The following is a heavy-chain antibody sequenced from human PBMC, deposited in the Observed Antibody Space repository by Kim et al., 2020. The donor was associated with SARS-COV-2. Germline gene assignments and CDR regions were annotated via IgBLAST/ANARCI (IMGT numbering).Heavy chain of an antibody. V-gene: IGHV3-30*04. J-gene: IGHJ4*01. CDR2: ISNDGTNK. D-gene: IGHD6-6*01. CDR3: ARDPHSIAGRLNADY. CDR1: GFPFSSYA. Sequence: GGSLRLACAASGFPFSSYAMHWVRQAPGKGLECVATISNDGTNKYYGDSVKGRFTTSRDKSKNTLSLRMNSLRAEDTAVYYCARDPHSIAGRLNADYWG.